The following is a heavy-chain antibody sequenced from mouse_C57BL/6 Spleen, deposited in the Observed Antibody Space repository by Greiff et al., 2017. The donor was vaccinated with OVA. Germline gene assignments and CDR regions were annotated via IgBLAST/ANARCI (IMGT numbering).Heavy chain of an antibody. CDR3: ARRASSYAMDY. D-gene: IGHD3-1*01. J-gene: IGHJ4*01. Sequence: QVQLKQPGAELVRPGSSVKLSCTASGFTFTSYWMHWVKQRPIQGLEWIGNIDPSDSETHYNHKFKDKATLTVDKSSSTDYMQLSSLTSEDSAVYYCARRASSYAMDYWGQGTSVTVSS. CDR2: IDPSDSET. V-gene: IGHV1-52*01. CDR1: GFTFTSYW.